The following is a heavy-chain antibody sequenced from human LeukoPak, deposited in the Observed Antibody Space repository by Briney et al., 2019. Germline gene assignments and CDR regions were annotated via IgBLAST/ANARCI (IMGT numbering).Heavy chain of an antibody. CDR1: GFTFSSYG. J-gene: IGHJ4*02. Sequence: TGGSLRLSCAASGFTFSSYGMSWVRQAPGKGLEWVSAITGGGGSTYYADSVKGRFTISRDNSKNTLYLQMNSLRAEDTAVYYCAKTIHYGDYVFDYWGQGTLVTVSS. D-gene: IGHD4-17*01. V-gene: IGHV3-23*01. CDR3: AKTIHYGDYVFDY. CDR2: ITGGGGST.